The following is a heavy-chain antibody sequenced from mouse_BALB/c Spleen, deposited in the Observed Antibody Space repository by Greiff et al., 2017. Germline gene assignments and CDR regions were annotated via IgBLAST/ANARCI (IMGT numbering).Heavy chain of an antibody. CDR3: TRTKNYAMDY. Sequence: QVQLQQPGAELVKPGASVKLSCKASGYTFTSYWMHWVKQRPGQGLEWIGNIYPGSGSTNYDEKFKSKATLTVDTSSSTAYMQLSSLTSEDSAVYYCTRTKNYAMDYWGQGTSVTVSS. V-gene: IGHV1S17*01. CDR2: IYPGSGST. CDR1: GYTFTSYW. J-gene: IGHJ4*01.